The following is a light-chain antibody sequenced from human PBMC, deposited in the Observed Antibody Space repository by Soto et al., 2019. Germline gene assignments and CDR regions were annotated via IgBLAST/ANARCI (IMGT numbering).Light chain of an antibody. CDR1: SSNIGNNY. CDR3: GTWDSSLSAGV. CDR2: DNN. Sequence: QSVLTQPPSVSAAPGEKVTTSCSGSSSNIGNNYVSWYQHLPGTAPKLLIYDNNKRPSVIPDRFSGSKSGTSATLGITGLQTGDEADYYCGTWDSSLSAGVFGGGTKLTVL. J-gene: IGLJ2*01. V-gene: IGLV1-51*01.